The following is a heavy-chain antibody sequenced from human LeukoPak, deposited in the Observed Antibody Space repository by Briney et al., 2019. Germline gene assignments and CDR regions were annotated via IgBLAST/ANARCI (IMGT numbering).Heavy chain of an antibody. CDR2: ISHEGSYQ. CDR3: ARTREQWQVLDY. Sequence: GGSLRLSCAASGFSFGSYGIPWVRQAPGKGLEWVAVISHEGSYQNYADSVKGRFTISRDNSKNRVFLQMNSLSAEDTGVYYCARTREQWQVLDYWGQGTLVTVSS. J-gene: IGHJ4*02. V-gene: IGHV3-30*03. D-gene: IGHD6-19*01. CDR1: GFSFGSYG.